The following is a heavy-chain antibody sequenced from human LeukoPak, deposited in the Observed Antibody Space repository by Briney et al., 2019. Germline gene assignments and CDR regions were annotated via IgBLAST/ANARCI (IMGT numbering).Heavy chain of an antibody. J-gene: IGHJ4*02. D-gene: IGHD3-22*01. CDR2: INPNSGGT. CDR3: ARDDYSSGYYLDY. CDR1: GYTFTGYY. V-gene: IGHV1-2*06. Sequence: GASVKVSCEASGYTFTGYYMHWVRQAPGQGLEWMGRINPNSGGTNYAQKFQGRVTMTRDTSISTAYMELSRLRSDDTAVYYCARDDYSSGYYLDYWGQGTLVTVSS.